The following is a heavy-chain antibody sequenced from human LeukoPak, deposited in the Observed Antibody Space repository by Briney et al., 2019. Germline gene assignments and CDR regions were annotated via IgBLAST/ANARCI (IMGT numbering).Heavy chain of an antibody. D-gene: IGHD2-8*01. J-gene: IGHJ6*03. V-gene: IGHV1-2*02. CDR3: ASSGNNCTNGICFNYYYYMDV. CDR2: INPNSGGT. CDR1: GYTFTGYY. Sequence: ASVKVSCKASGYTFTGYYMHWVRQAPGQGLEWMGWINPNSGGTNYAQKFQGRVTMTRDTSISTAYMELSRLRSDDTAVYYCASSGNNCTNGICFNYYYYMDVWGKGTTVTVSS.